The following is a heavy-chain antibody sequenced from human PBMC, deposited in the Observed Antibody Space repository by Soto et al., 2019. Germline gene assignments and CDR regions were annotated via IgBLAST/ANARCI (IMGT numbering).Heavy chain of an antibody. CDR1: GGTFSSYT. CDR2: IIPILGIA. D-gene: IGHD2-2*02. CDR3: ARSGPISGYFDX. Sequence: ASVKVSCKASGGTFSSYTISWVRQAPGQGLEWMGRIIPILGIANYAQKFQGRVTITADKSTSTAYMELSSLRSEDTAVYYCARSGPISGYFDXWGQGTLVTVSS. V-gene: IGHV1-69*02. J-gene: IGHJ4*02.